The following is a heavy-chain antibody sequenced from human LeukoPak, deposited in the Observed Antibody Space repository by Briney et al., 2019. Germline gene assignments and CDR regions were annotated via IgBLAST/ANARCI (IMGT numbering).Heavy chain of an antibody. CDR1: GYTFASYG. Sequence: GASVKVSCKASGYTFASYGISWVRQAPGQGLEWLGWISTYNGDTNYAQKLQGRVTMTTDTSTSTAYMELRSLRSDDTAVYYCARHYYGSGNFFLGYWGQGTLVTVSS. V-gene: IGHV1-18*01. CDR2: ISTYNGDT. D-gene: IGHD3-10*01. J-gene: IGHJ4*02. CDR3: ARHYYGSGNFFLGY.